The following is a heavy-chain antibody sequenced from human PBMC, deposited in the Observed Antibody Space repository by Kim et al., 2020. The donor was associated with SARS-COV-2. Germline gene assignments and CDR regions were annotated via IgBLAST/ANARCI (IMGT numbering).Heavy chain of an antibody. Sequence: GGSLRLSCAASGFTFSNFGMHWVRQAPGKGLEWVAVISYDGSNKYYGDSVKGRFTVSRDNSKNTLYLQMNSLRAEDTAVYYCGKWEAYHYAMDVWGQGTMVTVSS. J-gene: IGHJ6*02. CDR2: ISYDGSNK. V-gene: IGHV3-30*18. CDR1: GFTFSNFG. D-gene: IGHD1-26*01. CDR3: GKWEAYHYAMDV.